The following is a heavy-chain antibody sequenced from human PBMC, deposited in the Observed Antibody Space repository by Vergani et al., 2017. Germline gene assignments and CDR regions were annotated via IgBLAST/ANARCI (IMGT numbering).Heavy chain of an antibody. CDR3: ARRSGIVYDIFSGTQYFFDF. CDR2: VFHNGTT. V-gene: IGHV4-38-2*02. CDR1: GYSITSGHY. J-gene: IGHJ4*02. D-gene: IGHD3-9*01. Sequence: QVQLQESGPGLVKPSETLSLTCSVSGYSITSGHYWDWIRQPPGKGLEWIGSVFHNGTTYYSPSLKSRVTILVDTSKNQFSLKLSSVTAADTAVYYCARRSGIVYDIFSGTQYFFDFWGQGTLVTVSS.